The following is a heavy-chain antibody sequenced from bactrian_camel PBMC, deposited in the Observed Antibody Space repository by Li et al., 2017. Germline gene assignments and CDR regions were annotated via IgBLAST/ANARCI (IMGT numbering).Heavy chain of an antibody. J-gene: IGHJ6*01. CDR3: AAIVDLWVGYPPSLNREKFAY. CDR1: GYTYRRYW. D-gene: IGHD5*01. CDR2: IDTGGNT. V-gene: IGHV3S56*01. Sequence: VQLVESGGGPAQAGESLRLSCAASGYTYRRYWMGWFRQAPGKEREGVGCIDTGGNTRYADSVKGRFTISIDTAKNTVLLQMSSLKPEDTGMYYCAAIVDLWVGYPPSLNREKFAYWGQGTQVTVS.